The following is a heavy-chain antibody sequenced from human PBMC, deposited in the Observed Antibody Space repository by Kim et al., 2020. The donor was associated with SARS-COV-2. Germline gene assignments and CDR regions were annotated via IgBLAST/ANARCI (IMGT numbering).Heavy chain of an antibody. Sequence: GGSLRLSCAASGFTFSSYGMHWVRQAPGKGLEWVAVISYDGSNKYYADSVKGRFTISRDNSKNTLYLQMNSLRAEDTAVYYCAKDHEETGYPLKVYYYYGMDVWGQGTTVTVSS. V-gene: IGHV3-30*18. CDR2: ISYDGSNK. CDR3: AKDHEETGYPLKVYYYYGMDV. CDR1: GFTFSSYG. D-gene: IGHD3-9*01. J-gene: IGHJ6*02.